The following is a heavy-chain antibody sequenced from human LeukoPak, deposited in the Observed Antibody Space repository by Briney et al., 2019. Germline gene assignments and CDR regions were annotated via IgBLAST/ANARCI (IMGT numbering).Heavy chain of an antibody. J-gene: IGHJ4*02. CDR2: TSFDGSNT. Sequence: PGKSLRLSCAASGFAFNTFGMHWVRQAPGKGLEWVATTSFDGSNTYFSDSVRGRFTIPRDNSRNTLFLQMSSLSAEDTAVYYCANEIRPNDYWGQGTLVTVSS. CDR3: ANEIRPNDY. V-gene: IGHV3-30*18. D-gene: IGHD4-17*01. CDR1: GFAFNTFG.